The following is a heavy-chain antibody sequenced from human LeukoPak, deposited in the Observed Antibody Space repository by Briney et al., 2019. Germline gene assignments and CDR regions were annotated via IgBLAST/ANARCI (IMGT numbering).Heavy chain of an antibody. V-gene: IGHV1-18*01. D-gene: IGHD3-3*01. Sequence: ASVKVSCKASGYTFTTYGISWVRQAPGQGLEWMGWISGYNGNTNYAQKFQGRVTMTTDTSTTTAYMELSSLRSEDTAVYYCARGRFLGAFDIWGQGTMVTVSS. CDR3: ARGRFLGAFDI. CDR2: ISGYNGNT. J-gene: IGHJ3*02. CDR1: GYTFTTYG.